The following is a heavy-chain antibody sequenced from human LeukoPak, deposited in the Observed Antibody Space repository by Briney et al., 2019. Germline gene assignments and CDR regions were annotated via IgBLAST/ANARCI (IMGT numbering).Heavy chain of an antibody. CDR1: GFTFSSYS. CDR2: ISSSSSYI. CDR3: AKWGWVVTAIFDY. Sequence: GGSLRLSCAASGFTFSSYSMNWVRQAPGKGLEWVSSISSSSSYIYYADSVKGRFTISRDNSKNTLYLQMNSLRAEDTAVYYCAKWGWVVTAIFDYWGQGTLVTVSS. V-gene: IGHV3-21*04. J-gene: IGHJ4*02. D-gene: IGHD2-21*02.